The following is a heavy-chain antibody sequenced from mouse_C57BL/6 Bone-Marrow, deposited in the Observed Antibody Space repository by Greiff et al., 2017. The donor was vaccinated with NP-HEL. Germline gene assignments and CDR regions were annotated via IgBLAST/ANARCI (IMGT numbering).Heavy chain of an antibody. J-gene: IGHJ1*03. CDR2: ISSGSSTI. CDR1: GFTFSDYG. CDR3: ARVFYYYGSSYHWYFDV. Sequence: DVHLVESGGGLVKPGGSLKLSCAASGFTFSDYGMHWVRQAPEKGLEWVAYISSGSSTIYYADTVKGRFTISRDNAKNTLFLQMTSLRSEDTAMYYCARVFYYYGSSYHWYFDVWGTGTTVTVSS. V-gene: IGHV5-17*01. D-gene: IGHD1-1*01.